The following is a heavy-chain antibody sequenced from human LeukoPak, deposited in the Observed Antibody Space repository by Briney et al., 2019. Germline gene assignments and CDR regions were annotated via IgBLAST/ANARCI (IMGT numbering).Heavy chain of an antibody. J-gene: IGHJ5*02. CDR1: GYSFTSYW. CDR3: ARCTKYCSSTTWFDP. D-gene: IGHD2/OR15-2a*01. Sequence: GESLKISCKGSGYSFTSYWIGWVRQMPGKGLEWMGIIYPGDSDTRYSPSFQGQVTISADKSISTAYLQGSSLKASDTAMYYCARCTKYCSSTTWFDPWGQGTLVTVSS. CDR2: IYPGDSDT. V-gene: IGHV5-51*01.